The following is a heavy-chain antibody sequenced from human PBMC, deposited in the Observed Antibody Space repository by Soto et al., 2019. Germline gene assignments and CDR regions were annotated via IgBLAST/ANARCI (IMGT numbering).Heavy chain of an antibody. CDR1: GFTVSSNC. CDR2: IYSGGST. D-gene: IGHD3-10*01. J-gene: IGHJ4*02. Sequence: EGQLVESGGGVVQPGGSLRLPCAASGFTVSSNCMSWVRQAPGKGLAGGSVIYSGGSTYYADSVKGRFTISRDNSKNTLYLQMNSLRAEDTAVYYCARDPGRSDGPDWGQGTLVTVSS. V-gene: IGHV3-66*01. CDR3: ARDPGRSDGPD.